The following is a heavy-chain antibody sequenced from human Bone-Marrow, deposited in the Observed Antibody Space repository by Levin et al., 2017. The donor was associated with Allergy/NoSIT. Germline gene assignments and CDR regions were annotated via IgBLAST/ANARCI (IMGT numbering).Heavy chain of an antibody. CDR1: GFTFSSYW. V-gene: IGHV3-74*01. CDR3: ARDIGYSSGWFWFDP. J-gene: IGHJ5*02. Sequence: QRGESLKISCAASGFTFSSYWMHWVRQAPGKGLVWVSRINSDGSSTSYADSVKGRFTISRDNAKNTLYLQMNSLRAEDTAVYYCARDIGYSSGWFWFDPWGQGTLVTVSS. CDR2: INSDGSST. D-gene: IGHD6-19*01.